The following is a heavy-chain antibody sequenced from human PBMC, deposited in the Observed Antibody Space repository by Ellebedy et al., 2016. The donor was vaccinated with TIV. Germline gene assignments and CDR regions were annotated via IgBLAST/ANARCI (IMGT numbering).Heavy chain of an antibody. CDR2: ISSGSSYI. CDR1: GFTFSTYR. D-gene: IGHD4-17*01. CDR3: ARENGDYRGYSDF. V-gene: IGHV3-21*01. Sequence: GGSLRLXCVASGFTFSTYRMNWVRQAPGKGLEWISSISSGSSYIFYGDSMKGRFTISRDNANNSLFLQMDSLRVEDTAVYYCARENGDYRGYSDFWGQGTLVTVSS. J-gene: IGHJ4*02.